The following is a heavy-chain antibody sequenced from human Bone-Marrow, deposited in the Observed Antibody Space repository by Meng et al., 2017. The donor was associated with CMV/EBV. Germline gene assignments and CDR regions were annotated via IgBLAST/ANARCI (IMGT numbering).Heavy chain of an antibody. CDR1: GFTFSSYW. CDR2: IKQEGSEK. J-gene: IGHJ4*02. CDR3: AREINLSAAGEDYFDY. V-gene: IGHV3-7*01. Sequence: GESLKISCAASGFTFSSYWMSWVRQAPGKGLEWVANIKQEGSEKYYVNSVKGRFTISRDNVKNSLYLQMNSLRAEDTAVYYCAREINLSAAGEDYFDYWGQGTLVTVSS. D-gene: IGHD6-13*01.